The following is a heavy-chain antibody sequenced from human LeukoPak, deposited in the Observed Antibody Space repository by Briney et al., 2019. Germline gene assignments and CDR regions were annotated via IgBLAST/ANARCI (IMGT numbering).Heavy chain of an antibody. V-gene: IGHV1-69*04. D-gene: IGHD2-2*01. CDR3: ARDWEGYCVGTTCPAFDY. Sequence: SVKVSCKASGGTXNTYAISWVRQAPGQGLEWMGRIIPVLGIPTYAQKFQGRVTINADKSTSTAYMELSSLRSDDTAVYFCARDWEGYCVGTTCPAFDYWGQGTLVTVSS. J-gene: IGHJ4*02. CDR1: GGTXNTYA. CDR2: IIPVLGIP.